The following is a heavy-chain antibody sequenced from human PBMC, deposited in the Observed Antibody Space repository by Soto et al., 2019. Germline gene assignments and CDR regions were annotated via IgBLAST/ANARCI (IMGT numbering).Heavy chain of an antibody. V-gene: IGHV3-7*01. CDR2: INQDESQK. CDR3: ATKVVIGGIGFVDY. J-gene: IGHJ4*02. Sequence: PGGSLSLSCAASGFTFSSYWMHWVRQAPGEGLEWVANINQDESQKYYADSVKGRFSISRDNARNALYLQMNSPRVEDAAVYYCATKVVIGGIGFVDYWGQGILVTVSS. CDR1: GFTFSSYW. D-gene: IGHD2-15*01.